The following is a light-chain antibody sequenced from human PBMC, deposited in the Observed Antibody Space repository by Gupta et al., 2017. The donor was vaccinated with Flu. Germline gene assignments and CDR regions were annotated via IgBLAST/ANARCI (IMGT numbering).Light chain of an antibody. V-gene: IGKV3-11*01. CDR2: DAS. CDR1: ESVNKD. Sequence: PGTLSLSPGETATLSCRASESVNKDLAWNQQKAGQAPRLLIYDASNRATGTPARFSGSGSGTDFTLTISSLEPEDFAVYYCQQRINWPATFGQGSKLEIK. J-gene: IGKJ2*01. CDR3: QQRINWPAT.